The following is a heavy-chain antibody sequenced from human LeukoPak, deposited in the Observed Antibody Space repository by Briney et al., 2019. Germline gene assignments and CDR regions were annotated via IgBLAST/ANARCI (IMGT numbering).Heavy chain of an antibody. CDR1: GVSISTTSYY. Sequence: SETLSLTCTVSGVSISTTSYYWGWIRQTPGKGLEWIGSMLYRGSTYYSPSLRSRVIISADASKNQFFLTLSPVTAADTAVYYCARQGGWGGALSFFDSWGQGTLITVSS. D-gene: IGHD3-16*01. CDR3: ARQGGWGGALSFFDS. V-gene: IGHV4-39*01. J-gene: IGHJ4*02. CDR2: MLYRGST.